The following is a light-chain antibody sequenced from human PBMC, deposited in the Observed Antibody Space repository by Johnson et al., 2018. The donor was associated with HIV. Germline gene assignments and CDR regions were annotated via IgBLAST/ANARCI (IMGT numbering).Light chain of an antibody. CDR1: SSNIGNNY. Sequence: QSVLTQPPSVSAAPGQKVTISCSGSSSNIGNNYVSWYQQLPGTAPKLLIYDTYKRPSGIPDRFSGSQSGTSATLGITGLQTGDEADYYCGTWDSSLNTGAFGTGTKVNVL. J-gene: IGLJ1*01. CDR2: DTY. V-gene: IGLV1-51*01. CDR3: GTWDSSLNTGA.